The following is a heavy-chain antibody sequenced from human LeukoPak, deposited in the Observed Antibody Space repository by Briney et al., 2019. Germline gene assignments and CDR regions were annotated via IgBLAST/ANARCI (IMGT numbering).Heavy chain of an antibody. D-gene: IGHD1-14*01. CDR3: AREGRMGTADAFDV. CDR2: AGIAADT. CDR1: GFTFNNYE. Sequence: GGSLRLSCAASGFTFNNYEMHWVRHTAGKGLEWVSAAGIAADTFYAGSVKGRFSISRDNAESSLFLQMNSLRAGDTAVYYCAREGRMGTADAFDVWGQGTMVTVSS. J-gene: IGHJ3*01. V-gene: IGHV3-13*01.